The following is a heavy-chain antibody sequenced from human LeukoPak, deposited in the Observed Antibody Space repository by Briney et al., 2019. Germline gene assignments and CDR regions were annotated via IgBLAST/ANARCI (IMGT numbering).Heavy chain of an antibody. CDR3: ARGTIVGATTLLAT. CDR1: GGSISSGGYY. Sequence: SETLSLTCTVSGGSISSGGYYWSWIRQHPGKGLEWIGYIYYSGSTNYNPSLKSRVTISVDTSKNQFSLKLSSVTAADTAVYYCARGTIVGATTLLATWGQGTLVTVSS. J-gene: IGHJ4*02. CDR2: IYYSGST. D-gene: IGHD1-26*01. V-gene: IGHV4-61*08.